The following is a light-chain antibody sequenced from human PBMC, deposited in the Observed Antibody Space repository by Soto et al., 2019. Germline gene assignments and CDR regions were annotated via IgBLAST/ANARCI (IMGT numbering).Light chain of an antibody. J-gene: IGKJ4*01. Sequence: DSQMTQSPSSVSASVGDRVTITCRESQGISSWLAWYKQKPGKAPKLLIYAASRLQSGVPSRFSASGSRTDFTLTISSMQPENFATYYCHKANSFPLTFGGGTKVEIK. CDR2: AAS. CDR1: QGISSW. V-gene: IGKV1-12*01. CDR3: HKANSFPLT.